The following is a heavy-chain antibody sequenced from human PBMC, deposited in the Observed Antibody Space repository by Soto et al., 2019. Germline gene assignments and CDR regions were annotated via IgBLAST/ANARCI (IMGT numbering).Heavy chain of an antibody. Sequence: VQLVESGGGLIQPGGSLRLSCAASGFTVSNNHMTWVRQAAGKGLELVSFVHGGGSTSYADSVKGRFTISRDNPKTTLYPQMDSLRAEATAIYYCAGRLTTAASLDYWGRGTLVTVSS. CDR1: GFTVSNNH. CDR3: AGRLTTAASLDY. D-gene: IGHD3-16*01. J-gene: IGHJ4*02. V-gene: IGHV3-53*01. CDR2: VHGGGST.